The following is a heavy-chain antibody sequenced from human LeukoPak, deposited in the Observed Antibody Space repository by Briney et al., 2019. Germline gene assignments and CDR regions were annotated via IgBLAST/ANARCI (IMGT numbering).Heavy chain of an antibody. D-gene: IGHD2-8*01. CDR3: AVLMLYAKNGFDY. CDR1: GFTVSNNH. V-gene: IGHV3-66*01. J-gene: IGHJ4*02. Sequence: GGSLRLSCTASGFTVSNNHMTWVRQPPGKGLEWVSDLFSGGSTYYADSVKGRFTISRDDSRNTLYLQMNSLRAEDRAVYYCAVLMLYAKNGFDYWGQGTLVTVSS. CDR2: LFSGGST.